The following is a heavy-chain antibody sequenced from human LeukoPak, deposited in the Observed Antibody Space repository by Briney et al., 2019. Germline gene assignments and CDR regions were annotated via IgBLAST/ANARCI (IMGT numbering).Heavy chain of an antibody. CDR2: ISAYNGNT. D-gene: IGHD2-2*01. V-gene: IGHV1-18*01. CDR3: ARVVPAVIVLRGDLNWFDP. CDR1: GYTFTSYG. Sequence: ASVKVSCKASGYTFTSYGISWVRQAPGQGLEWMGWISAYNGNTNYAQKLQSRVTMTTDTSTSTAYMELRSLRSDDTAVYYCARVVPAVIVLRGDLNWFDPWGQGTLVTVSS. J-gene: IGHJ5*02.